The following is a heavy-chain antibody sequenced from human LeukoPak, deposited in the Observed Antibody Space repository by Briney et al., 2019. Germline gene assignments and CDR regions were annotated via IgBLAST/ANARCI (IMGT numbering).Heavy chain of an antibody. CDR3: ARGKASYYDSSGSLDY. V-gene: IGHV3-7*01. J-gene: IGHJ4*02. CDR2: IKQDGSEK. Sequence: GGSLRLSCAASEFTFSTYWMSWVRQAPGKGLEWVASIKQDGSEKYYVDSVKVRFTISRDNAKNSVYLQMNSLRAEDTAVYYCARGKASYYDSSGSLDYWGQGTLVTVSS. D-gene: IGHD3-22*01. CDR1: EFTFSTYW.